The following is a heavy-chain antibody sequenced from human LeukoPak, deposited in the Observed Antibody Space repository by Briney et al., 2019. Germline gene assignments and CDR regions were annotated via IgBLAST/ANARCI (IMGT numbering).Heavy chain of an antibody. J-gene: IGHJ6*02. CDR1: GYTFTSYG. CDR3: ARLGIAAAGSFYYYGMDV. Sequence: GASLKVSCKASGYTFTSYGISWVRQAPGQGLEWMGWISAYNGNTNYAQKLQGRVTMTTDTSTSTAYMELRSLRSDDTAVYYCARLGIAAAGSFYYYGMDVWGQGTTVTVSS. CDR2: ISAYNGNT. V-gene: IGHV1-18*01. D-gene: IGHD6-13*01.